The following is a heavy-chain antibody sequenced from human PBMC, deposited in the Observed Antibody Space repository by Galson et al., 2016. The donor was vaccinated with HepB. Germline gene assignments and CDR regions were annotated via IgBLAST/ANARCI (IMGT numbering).Heavy chain of an antibody. V-gene: IGHV1-3*01. CDR2: INAASGLP. D-gene: IGHD3-9*01. J-gene: IGHJ5*02. CDR1: GYRFSTYA. Sequence: SVKVSCTASGYRFSTYAMHWVRQAPGKGLEWVACINAASGLPYYAQSVQGRVTITSDNSENTVYLEVTSLTAEDTAIYCCARALYDTPGYGEGFDAWGQGTLVTVSS. CDR3: ARALYDTPGYGEGFDA.